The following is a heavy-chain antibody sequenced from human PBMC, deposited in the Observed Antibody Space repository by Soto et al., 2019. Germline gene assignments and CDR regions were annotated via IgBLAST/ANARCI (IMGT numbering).Heavy chain of an antibody. V-gene: IGHV4-39*07. CDR3: ARLIDYDSSGYGDWFDP. J-gene: IGHJ5*02. Sequence: SETLSLTCTVSGDSITSNSYFWAWIRQPPGKGLEWIGSIYYSGTTYYNPSLKSRVTISVDTSKNQFSLKLSSVTAADTAVYYCARLIDYDSSGYGDWFDPWGQGTLVTVSS. D-gene: IGHD3-22*01. CDR1: GDSITSNSYF. CDR2: IYYSGTT.